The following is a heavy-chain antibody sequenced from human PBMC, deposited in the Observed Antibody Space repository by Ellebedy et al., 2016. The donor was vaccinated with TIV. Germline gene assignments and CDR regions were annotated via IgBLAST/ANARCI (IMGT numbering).Heavy chain of an antibody. V-gene: IGHV7-4-1*02. Sequence: AASVKVSCKASGYAFSGYDMNWARQAPGQGLEWMGWINTDTGNPTSAQDFTGRFVFSLDTSVSPAYLEISSLKAEDTAMYFCVRDRRGAGPSQFGVDFWGQGTLVTVSS. D-gene: IGHD3-10*01. CDR3: VRDRRGAGPSQFGVDF. J-gene: IGHJ4*02. CDR2: INTDTGNP. CDR1: GYAFSGYD.